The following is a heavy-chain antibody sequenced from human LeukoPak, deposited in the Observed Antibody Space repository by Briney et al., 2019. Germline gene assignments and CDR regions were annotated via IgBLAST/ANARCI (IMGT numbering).Heavy chain of an antibody. CDR1: GFTFSGYE. J-gene: IGHJ4*02. CDR3: ARERGSSWDY. V-gene: IGHV3-48*03. Sequence: GGSLRLSCAASGFTFSGYEMNWVGQAPGKGLGWVSYISSSVSSIYYADSAKGRFPISRDNAKTSLYLQMSSLRAEDTAVYYCARERGSSWDYWGQGTLVTVSS. CDR2: ISSSVSSI. D-gene: IGHD6-13*01.